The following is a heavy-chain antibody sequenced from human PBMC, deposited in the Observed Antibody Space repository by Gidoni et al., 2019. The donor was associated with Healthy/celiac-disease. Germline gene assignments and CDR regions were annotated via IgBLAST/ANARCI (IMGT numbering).Heavy chain of an antibody. CDR2: INHSGST. Sequence: QVQLQPRGAGLLKPSETLSLTCAVYGGSFSGSYWSWIRQPPGKGLEWIGEINHSGSTNYNPSLKSRVTISVDTSKNQFSLELSSVTAADTAVYYCARGTRNVITMILGVFDYWGQGTLVTVSS. V-gene: IGHV4-34*01. CDR1: GGSFSGSY. J-gene: IGHJ4*02. CDR3: ARGTRNVITMILGVFDY. D-gene: IGHD3-22*01.